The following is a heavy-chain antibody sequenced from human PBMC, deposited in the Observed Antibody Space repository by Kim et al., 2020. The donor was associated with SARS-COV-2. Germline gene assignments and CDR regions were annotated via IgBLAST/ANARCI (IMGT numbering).Heavy chain of an antibody. D-gene: IGHD3-10*01. CDR2: IRSKAYGGTT. Sequence: GGSLRLSCTASGFTFGDYAMSWFRQAPGKGLEWVGFIRSKAYGGTTEYAASVKGRFTISRDDSKSIAYLQMNSLKTEDTSVYYCTSPLWFGERMGDYWGHGTLVTVSS. CDR3: TSPLWFGERMGDY. CDR1: GFTFGDYA. V-gene: IGHV3-49*03. J-gene: IGHJ4*01.